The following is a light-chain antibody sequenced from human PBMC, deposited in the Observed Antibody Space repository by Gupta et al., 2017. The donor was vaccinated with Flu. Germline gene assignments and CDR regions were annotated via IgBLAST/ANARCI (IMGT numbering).Light chain of an antibody. J-gene: IGKJ2*03. CDR1: QSISSY. Sequence: DIQMTQSPSSLSASVGDRVTITCRASQSISSYLNWYQQKPGKAPKVLIHAASSLQSGVPSRFSGSGSGTNFTLTISSLQPEDFATYYCQQSDSTPYSFGQGTKLEIK. CDR2: AAS. CDR3: QQSDSTPYS. V-gene: IGKV1-39*01.